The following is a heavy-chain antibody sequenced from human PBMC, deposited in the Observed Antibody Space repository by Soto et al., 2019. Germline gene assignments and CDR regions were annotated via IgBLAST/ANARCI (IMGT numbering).Heavy chain of an antibody. Sequence: QVQLVESGGGVVQPGRSLRLSCAASGFTFSSYGMHWVRQAPGKGLEWVAVIWYDGSNKYYADSVKGRFTISRDNSKNTLSLKMHSLRAEDTAVYYCARGRLAYCGGDCYYRDYWGQGTLVTVSS. CDR3: ARGRLAYCGGDCYYRDY. CDR2: IWYDGSNK. CDR1: GFTFSSYG. V-gene: IGHV3-33*01. J-gene: IGHJ4*02. D-gene: IGHD2-21*02.